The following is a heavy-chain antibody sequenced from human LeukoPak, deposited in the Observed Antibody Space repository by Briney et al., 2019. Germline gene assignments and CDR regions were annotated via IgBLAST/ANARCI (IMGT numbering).Heavy chain of an antibody. V-gene: IGHV3-30*18. CDR1: GFTFSSYG. CDR3: AKDQSLHSRVYGSGRPFDY. Sequence: HPGGSLRLSCAASGFTFSSYGMHWVRQAPGKGLEWVAVISYDGSNKYYADSVKGRFTISRGNSKNTLYLQMNSLRAEDTAVYYCAKDQSLHSRVYGSGRPFDYWGQGTLVTVSS. CDR2: ISYDGSNK. J-gene: IGHJ4*02. D-gene: IGHD3-10*01.